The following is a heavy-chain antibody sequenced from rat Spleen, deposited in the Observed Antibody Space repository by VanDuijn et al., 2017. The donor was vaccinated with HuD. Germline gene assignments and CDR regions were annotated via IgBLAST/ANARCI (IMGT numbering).Heavy chain of an antibody. Sequence: EVQLVESGGGLVQPGRSLKLSCVASGFTFNNYWMSWIRQAPGKGLEWFASITNIGGSIYYPDSVKVRFTISRDNAQNTLYLQMNSLRSEDTATYYCTRGGTYYGYNYPFDYWGQGVMVTVSS. J-gene: IGHJ2*01. CDR1: GFTFNNYW. CDR2: ITNIGGSI. V-gene: IGHV5-31*01. D-gene: IGHD1-9*01. CDR3: TRGGTYYGYNYPFDY.